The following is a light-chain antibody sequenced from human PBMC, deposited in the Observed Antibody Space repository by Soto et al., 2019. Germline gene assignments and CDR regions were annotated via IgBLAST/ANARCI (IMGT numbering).Light chain of an antibody. Sequence: DIQMTQSPSSLSASVGDTVTITCRSSQDVGRWLSWYQQKPGKAPKILISATSTLQSGVPSRFSGSGSGTDFTLTITSLQSEDFATYYCQQARSFPVTFGQGTRLEIK. CDR3: QQARSFPVT. V-gene: IGKV1D-12*01. J-gene: IGKJ5*01. CDR1: QDVGRW. CDR2: ATS.